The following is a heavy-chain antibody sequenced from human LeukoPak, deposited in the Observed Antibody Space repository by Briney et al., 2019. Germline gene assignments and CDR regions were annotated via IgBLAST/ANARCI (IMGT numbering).Heavy chain of an antibody. CDR2: IYHSGST. J-gene: IGHJ4*02. D-gene: IGHD6-19*01. CDR1: GGSISSSNW. Sequence: SGTLSLTCAVSGGSISSSNWWSWVRQPPGKGLEWIGEIYHSGSTNYNPSLKSRVTISVDKSKNQFSLKLSSVTAADTAVYYCARLTRYSSGWYGVDYWGQGTLVTVSS. CDR3: ARLTRYSSGWYGVDY. V-gene: IGHV4-4*02.